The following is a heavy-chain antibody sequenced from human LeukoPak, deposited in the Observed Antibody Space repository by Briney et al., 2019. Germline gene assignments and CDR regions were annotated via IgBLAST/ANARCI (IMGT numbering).Heavy chain of an antibody. CDR3: APSGAYCGGDCYGDY. Sequence: ASVKVSCKASGYTFTDYYMHWVQQAPGKGLEWMGRVDPEDGETIYAEKFQGRVTITADTSTDTAYMEVSSLRSEDTAVYYCAPSGAYCGGDCYGDYWGQGTLVTVSS. CDR2: VDPEDGET. J-gene: IGHJ4*02. CDR1: GYTFTDYY. D-gene: IGHD2-21*02. V-gene: IGHV1-69-2*01.